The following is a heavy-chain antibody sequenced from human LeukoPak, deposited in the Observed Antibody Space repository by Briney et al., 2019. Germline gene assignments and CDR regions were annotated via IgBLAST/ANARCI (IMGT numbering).Heavy chain of an antibody. CDR3: AREGFMVRGVTVDLADAFDI. CDR1: GGSISSYY. J-gene: IGHJ3*02. CDR2: IYTSGST. D-gene: IGHD3-10*01. Sequence: SETLSLTCTVSGGSISSYYWSWIRQPAGKGLEWIGRIYTSGSTNYNPSLKSRVTTSVDTSKNQFSLKLSSVTAADTAVYYCAREGFMVRGVTVDLADAFDIWGQGTMVTVSS. V-gene: IGHV4-4*07.